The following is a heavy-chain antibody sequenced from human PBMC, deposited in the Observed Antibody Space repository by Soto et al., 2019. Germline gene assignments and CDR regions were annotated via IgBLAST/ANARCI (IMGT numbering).Heavy chain of an antibody. CDR3: AGGDYYYALDV. J-gene: IGHJ6*02. Sequence: QVQMVESGVGVVQPGRSLRLSCAASRLTLSNYVMHWVRQAPGKGLEWVAGISYDGRNTYYADSVTGLFSISRDNANNTWFLQMHSLRPEDTAVYYCAGGDYYYALDVWGQGTTVTVSS. V-gene: IGHV3-30*04. CDR2: ISYDGRNT. CDR1: RLTLSNYV.